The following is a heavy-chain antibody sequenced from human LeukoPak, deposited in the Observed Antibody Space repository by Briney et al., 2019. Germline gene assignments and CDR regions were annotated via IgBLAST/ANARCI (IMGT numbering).Heavy chain of an antibody. Sequence: GGSLRLSCAASGFTFSSYWMHWVRQAPGKGLVWVSRINSDGSSTSYADSVEGRFTISRDNAKNTLYLQMNSLRAEDTAVYYCARDAIAASGTCNYWGQGTLVTVSS. CDR1: GFTFSSYW. V-gene: IGHV3-74*01. CDR3: ARDAIAASGTCNY. J-gene: IGHJ4*02. D-gene: IGHD6-25*01. CDR2: INSDGSST.